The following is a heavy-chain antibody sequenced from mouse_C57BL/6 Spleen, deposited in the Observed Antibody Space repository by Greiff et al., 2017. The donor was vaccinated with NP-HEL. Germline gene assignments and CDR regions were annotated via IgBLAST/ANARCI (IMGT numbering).Heavy chain of an antibody. CDR1: GYTFTDYY. CDR3: ASAFCAWFAY. D-gene: IGHD6-1*01. J-gene: IGHJ3*01. CDR2: INPNNGGT. Sequence: EVQLQQSGPELVKPGASVKISCKASGYTFTDYYMNWVKQSHGKSLEWIGDINPNNGGTSYNQKFKGKATLTVDKSSSTAYMELRSLTSEDSAVYYCASAFCAWFAYWGQGTLVTVSA. V-gene: IGHV1-26*01.